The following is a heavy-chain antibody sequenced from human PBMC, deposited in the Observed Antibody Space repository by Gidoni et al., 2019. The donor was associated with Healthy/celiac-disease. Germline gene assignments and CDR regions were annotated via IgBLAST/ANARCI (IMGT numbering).Heavy chain of an antibody. J-gene: IGHJ6*03. V-gene: IGHV4-59*08. Sequence: QVQLQESGPGLVKPSETLSLTCTVSGGSISSYYWSWIRQPPGKGLEWIGYIYYSGSTNYNPSLKSRVTISADTSKNQFSLKLSSVTAADTAVYYCASSQLGTYYYYYMDVWGKGTTVTVSS. CDR1: GGSISSYY. CDR2: IYYSGST. CDR3: ASSQLGTYYYYYMDV. D-gene: IGHD7-27*01.